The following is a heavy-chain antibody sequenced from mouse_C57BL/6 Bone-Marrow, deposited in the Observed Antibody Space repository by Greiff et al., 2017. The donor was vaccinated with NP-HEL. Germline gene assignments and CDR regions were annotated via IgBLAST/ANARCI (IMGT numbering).Heavy chain of an antibody. CDR3: ARDGKAY. CDR2: ISTYYGDA. J-gene: IGHJ2*01. Sequence: QVQLQQSGAELVRPGVSVKISCKGSGYTFTDYAMHWVKQSPAKSLEWIGVISTYYGDASYNQKFKGKATMTVDKSSSTAYMELARLTSEDSAIYYCARDGKAYWGQGTTLTVSS. CDR1: GYTFTDYA. V-gene: IGHV1S137*01.